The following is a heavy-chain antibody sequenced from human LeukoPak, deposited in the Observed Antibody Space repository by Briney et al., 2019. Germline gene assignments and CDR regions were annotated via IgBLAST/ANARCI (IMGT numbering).Heavy chain of an antibody. J-gene: IGHJ3*02. Sequence: GGSLRLSCAASGFTFSSYAMHWVRQAPGKGLVWVSLIETDGSTTKYADSVKGRFTISRDNSKNTLYLQMNSLRAEDTAVYYCAKDPNGDYIGTFDIWGQGTMVTVSS. CDR2: IETDGSTT. V-gene: IGHV3-NL1*01. D-gene: IGHD4-17*01. CDR1: GFTFSSYA. CDR3: AKDPNGDYIGTFDI.